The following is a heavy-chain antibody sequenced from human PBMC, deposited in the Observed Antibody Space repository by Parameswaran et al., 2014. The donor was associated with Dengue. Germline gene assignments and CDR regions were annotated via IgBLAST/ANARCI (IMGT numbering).Heavy chain of an antibody. D-gene: IGHD3-22*01. V-gene: IGHV3-74*01. CDR3: AKDIIPYYDSSGLDY. CDR2: INSDGSST. Sequence: VRQAPGKGLVWVSRINSDGSSTSYADSVKGRFTISRDNAKNTLYLQMNSLRAEDTALYYCAKDIIPYYDSSGLDYWGQGTLVTVSS. J-gene: IGHJ4*02.